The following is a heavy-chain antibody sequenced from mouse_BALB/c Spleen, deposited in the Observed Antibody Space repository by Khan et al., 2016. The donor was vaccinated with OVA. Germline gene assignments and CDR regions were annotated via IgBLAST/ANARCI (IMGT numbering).Heavy chain of an antibody. CDR1: GFSLTDYG. CDR3: AKLLWSHYYAMDY. V-gene: IGHV2-6-5*01. Sequence: VQLQESGPGLVAPSQSLSITCTVSGFSLTDYGVSWIRQPPGKGLEWLVLIWGGGSTYYNSVLKSRLSINKDNSKSQVFLKMNSLQTYDTAMYYCAKLLWSHYYAMDYWGQGTSVTVSS. CDR2: IWGGGST. D-gene: IGHD6-1*01. J-gene: IGHJ4*01.